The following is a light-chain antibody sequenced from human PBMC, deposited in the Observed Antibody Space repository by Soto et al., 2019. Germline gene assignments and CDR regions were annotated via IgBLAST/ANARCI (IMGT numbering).Light chain of an antibody. CDR2: AAS. J-gene: IGKJ5*01. CDR1: QTVSKNY. CDR3: QQYAVSPIT. V-gene: IGKV3-20*01. Sequence: EIVLTQSPVTLSLSPGEGATLSCRASQTVSKNYLAWYQQKAGQAPRLVIYAASTRATGIPDRFSGSGSGTDFTLTISRLEPEDVAVFYCQQYAVSPITFGQGTRLEN.